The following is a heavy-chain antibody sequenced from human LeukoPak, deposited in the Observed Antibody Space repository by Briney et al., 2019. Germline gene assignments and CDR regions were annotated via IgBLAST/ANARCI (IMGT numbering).Heavy chain of an antibody. V-gene: IGHV5-51*01. D-gene: IGHD5-12*01. J-gene: IGHJ4*01. CDR3: VRGPRGYVGFDLDY. CDR1: GYSFTNYW. CDR2: IYPGNSET. Sequence: GESLKISCKGSGYSFTNYWIVWVRQMPGKGLEWMGLIYPGNSETTYSPSFQGHVTISADRSISTAYLQWRGLKASDTALYFCVRGPRGYVGFDLDYWGHGTLVTVSS.